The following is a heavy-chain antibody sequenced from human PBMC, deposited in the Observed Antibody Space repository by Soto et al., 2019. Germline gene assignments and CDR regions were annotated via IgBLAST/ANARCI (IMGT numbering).Heavy chain of an antibody. V-gene: IGHV4-31*03. CDR3: ARRSPTSYFDP. CDR1: GGSINSGGQY. Sequence: QVQLQESGPGLVKPSQTLSLTCSVSGGSINSGGQYWSWIRQPPGKGLEWIGYVYYSGLTHYSPYLKSRVTISIDTSKKQFSLKLNSVTAADTGVYYCARRSPTSYFDPWGQGTLVTVSS. CDR2: VYYSGLT. J-gene: IGHJ5*02. D-gene: IGHD1-26*01.